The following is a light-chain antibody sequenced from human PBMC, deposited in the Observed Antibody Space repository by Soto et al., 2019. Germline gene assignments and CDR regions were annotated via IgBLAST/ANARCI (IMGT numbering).Light chain of an antibody. Sequence: QSVLTQPPSASGSPGQPVTISCTGTSSDVGGYNYVSWYQQYPGKAPKLMIYEVSKRPSGVPDRFSGSKSGNTASLPVSGLQAEDEADYYCSSYAGRNNFYVFGTGTKVTVL. CDR1: SSDVGGYNY. J-gene: IGLJ1*01. V-gene: IGLV2-8*01. CDR3: SSYAGRNNFYV. CDR2: EVS.